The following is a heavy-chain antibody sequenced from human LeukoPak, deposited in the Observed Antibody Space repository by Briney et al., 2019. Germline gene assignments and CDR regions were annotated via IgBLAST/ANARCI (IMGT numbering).Heavy chain of an antibody. CDR2: IFDNGST. J-gene: IGHJ4*02. D-gene: IGHD3-10*01. CDR3: ARGGYGSAFDF. CDR1: GGSFSGYY. V-gene: IGHV4-59*01. Sequence: PSETLSLTCAVYGGSFSGYYWSWIRQPPGKGLEWVASIFDNGSTNDNRSLKSRVTISLDTSNNQFSLTVNPVTAADTAVYYCARGGYGSAFDFWGQGTLVTVSS.